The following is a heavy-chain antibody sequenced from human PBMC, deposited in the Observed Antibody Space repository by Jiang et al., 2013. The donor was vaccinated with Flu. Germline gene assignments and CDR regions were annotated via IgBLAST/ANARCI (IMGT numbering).Heavy chain of an antibody. J-gene: IGHJ6*02. CDR3: ARIPLKGTGPHYYYYGMDV. D-gene: IGHD1-14*01. Sequence: KPTQTLTLTCTFSGFSLSTSGMCVSWIRQPPGKALEWLARIDWDDDKYYSTSLKTRLTISKDTSKNQVVLTMTNMDPVDTATYYCARIPLKGTGPHYYYYGMDVWGQGTTVTVSS. V-gene: IGHV2-70*11. CDR1: GFSLSTSGMC. CDR2: IDWDDDK.